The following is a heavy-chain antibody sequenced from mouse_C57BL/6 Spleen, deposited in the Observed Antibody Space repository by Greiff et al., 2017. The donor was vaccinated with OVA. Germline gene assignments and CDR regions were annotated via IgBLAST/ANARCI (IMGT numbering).Heavy chain of an antibody. D-gene: IGHD1-1*01. J-gene: IGHJ2*01. CDR3: ARRGYYGSSYVLYYFDY. CDR1: GYTFTSYW. V-gene: IGHV1-50*01. CDR2: IDPSDSYP. Sequence: VQLQQPGAELVKPGASVKLSCKASGYTFTSYWMQWVKQRPGQGLEWIGEIDPSDSYPNYNQKFKGKATLTVDTSSSTAYMQLSSLTSEDSAVYYCARRGYYGSSYVLYYFDYWGQGTTLTVSS.